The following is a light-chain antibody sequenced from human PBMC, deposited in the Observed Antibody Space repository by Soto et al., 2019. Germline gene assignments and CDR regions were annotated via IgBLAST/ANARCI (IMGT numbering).Light chain of an antibody. CDR1: QSVSSS. Sequence: EIVLTQSPATLSLSPGERATLSCRASQSVSSSLAWYQQKPGQAPRLLISDASNRATTIPVRFSGRGSGTDVTLTISSLVPEDFALYYCQQRSNWPLTFGGGTKVEIK. CDR3: QQRSNWPLT. CDR2: DAS. V-gene: IGKV3-11*01. J-gene: IGKJ4*01.